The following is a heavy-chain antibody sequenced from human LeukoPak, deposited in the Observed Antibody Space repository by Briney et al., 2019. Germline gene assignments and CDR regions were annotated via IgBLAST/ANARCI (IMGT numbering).Heavy chain of an antibody. Sequence: PSQTLSLTCTVSGGSISSGGYYWSWIRRPPGKGLEWIGYIYYNGNTNYSPSLKSRVSISVDTSKNQFSLKLSSVTAADTAVYYCARAFSGDYGAYYYYYGMDVWGQGTTVTVSS. V-gene: IGHV4-61*08. D-gene: IGHD4-17*01. J-gene: IGHJ6*02. CDR1: GGSISSGGYY. CDR3: ARAFSGDYGAYYYYYGMDV. CDR2: IYYNGNT.